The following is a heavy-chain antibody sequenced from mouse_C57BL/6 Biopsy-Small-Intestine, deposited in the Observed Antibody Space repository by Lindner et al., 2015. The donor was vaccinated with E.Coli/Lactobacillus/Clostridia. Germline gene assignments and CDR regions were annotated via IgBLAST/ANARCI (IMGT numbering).Heavy chain of an antibody. CDR1: RFTFSDYG. Sequence: EVQLQESGGGLVKPGGSLKLSCAASRFTFSDYGMHWVRQAPEKGLEWVAYISSGSSTIYYADTVKGRFTISRDNAKNTLFLQMTSLRSEDTAMYYCARGTGRGLDYWGQGTTLTVSS. J-gene: IGHJ2*01. D-gene: IGHD3-3*01. CDR2: ISSGSSTI. V-gene: IGHV5-17*01. CDR3: ARGTGRGLDY.